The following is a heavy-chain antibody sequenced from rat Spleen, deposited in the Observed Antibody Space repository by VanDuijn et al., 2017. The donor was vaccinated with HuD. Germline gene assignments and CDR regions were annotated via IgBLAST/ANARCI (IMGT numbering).Heavy chain of an antibody. CDR2: ITRDGSST. V-gene: IGHV5-35*01. D-gene: IGHD3-3*01. CDR3: TGGGHSALNWFAY. J-gene: IGHJ3*01. Sequence: EVQLVESSGGLAQPRRSLKLSCAASLFTFSSSWLNWIRQAPGKGLEWVASITRDGSSTYYPDTVKGRFVISKDNAKDTGYLHMNNLRSEDTAMYYCTGGGHSALNWFAYWGQGTLVTVSS. CDR1: LFTFSSSW.